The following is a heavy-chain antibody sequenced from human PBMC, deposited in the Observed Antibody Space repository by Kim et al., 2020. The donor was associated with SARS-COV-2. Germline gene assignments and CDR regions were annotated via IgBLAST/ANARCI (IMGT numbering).Heavy chain of an antibody. Sequence: SGKGRLTISRDKSKNTLYLQMTSLRAEDTAVYYCARGVVGWLPHPYYFDCWGQGTLVTVSS. V-gene: IGHV3-30*01. D-gene: IGHD2-15*01. J-gene: IGHJ4*02. CDR3: ARGVVGWLPHPYYFDC.